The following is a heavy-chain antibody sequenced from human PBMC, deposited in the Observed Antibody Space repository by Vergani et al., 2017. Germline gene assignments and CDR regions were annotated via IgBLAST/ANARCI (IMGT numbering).Heavy chain of an antibody. J-gene: IGHJ6*03. D-gene: IGHD6-13*01. CDR1: GFTFSTSG. Sequence: QVQLVESGGGVVQPGGSLRLSCAASGFTFSTSGMHWVRQAPGKGLEWLTLIWYDGSIEYYADSVQGRFTISRDNTKNILYLQMSSLRVEDTALYYCTRDVADTHSSIWPLNYHYFMDVWGEGTTVTVSS. CDR3: TRDVADTHSSIWPLNYHYFMDV. V-gene: IGHV3-33*01. CDR2: IWYDGSIE.